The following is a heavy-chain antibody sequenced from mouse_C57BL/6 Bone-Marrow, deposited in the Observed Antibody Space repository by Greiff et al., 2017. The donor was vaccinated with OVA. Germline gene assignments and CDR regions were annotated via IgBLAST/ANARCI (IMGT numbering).Heavy chain of an antibody. Sequence: QVQLKESGAELVKPGASVKISCKASGYAFSSYWMNWVKQRPGQGLEWIGQIYPGDGDTNYNGKFKGKATLTADKSSSTAYMQLSSLTSEDSAVYFCAREDYGSSPGWFAYWGQGTLVTVSA. CDR2: IYPGDGDT. CDR1: GYAFSSYW. D-gene: IGHD1-1*01. V-gene: IGHV1-80*01. J-gene: IGHJ3*01. CDR3: AREDYGSSPGWFAY.